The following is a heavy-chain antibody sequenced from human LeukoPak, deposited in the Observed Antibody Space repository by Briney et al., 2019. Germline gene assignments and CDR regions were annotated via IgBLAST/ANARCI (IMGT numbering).Heavy chain of an antibody. CDR1: GGSISSSDYY. Sequence: SETLSLTCTVSGGSISSSDYYWSWIRQPPGKGLEWIGYIFYSGSTYYNPSLKSRFTISVDTSKNQFSLKLSSVTAADTAVYFCARQRQRIYSFDYWGQGTLVTASS. D-gene: IGHD3-10*01. CDR2: IFYSGST. J-gene: IGHJ4*02. CDR3: ARQRQRIYSFDY. V-gene: IGHV4-30-4*01.